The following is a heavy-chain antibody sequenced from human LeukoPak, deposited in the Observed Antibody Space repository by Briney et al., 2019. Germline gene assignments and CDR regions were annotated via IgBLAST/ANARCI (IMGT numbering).Heavy chain of an antibody. D-gene: IGHD3-16*01. Sequence: ASVKVSCKTSGYTFTGYYIHWVRQAPGQGLEWMGRIIPNSGATNYEQKFQGRVTMPRDTSISTAYMELSRLRSDDTAVYYCARTPKYYDYVWGIFPFTGWGQGTLVTVSS. V-gene: IGHV1-2*06. CDR3: ARTPKYYDYVWGIFPFTG. CDR1: GYTFTGYY. J-gene: IGHJ4*02. CDR2: IIPNSGAT.